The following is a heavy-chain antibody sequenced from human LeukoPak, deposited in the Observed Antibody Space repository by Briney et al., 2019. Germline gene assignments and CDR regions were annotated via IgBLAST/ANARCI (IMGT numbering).Heavy chain of an antibody. CDR2: IYYSGST. CDR3: ARASYDFWSGYYLNY. D-gene: IGHD3-3*01. Sequence: PSETLSLTCTVSGGSISSGGYYWSWIRQHPGKGLEWIGYIYYSGSTYYNPSLKSRVTISVDTSKNQFSLKLSSVTAADTAVYYCARASYDFWSGYYLNYWGQGTLVTVSS. V-gene: IGHV4-31*03. J-gene: IGHJ4*02. CDR1: GGSISSGGYY.